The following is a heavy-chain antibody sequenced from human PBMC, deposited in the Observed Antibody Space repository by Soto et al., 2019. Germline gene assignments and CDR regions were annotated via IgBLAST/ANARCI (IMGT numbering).Heavy chain of an antibody. CDR2: IYHSGNN. J-gene: IGHJ4*02. CDR1: GASISTNNW. D-gene: IGHD4-17*01. V-gene: IGHV4-4*02. CDR3: ARRYGSSFDY. Sequence: SETLSLTCAVSGASISTNNWWTWVRQPPGKGLEWIGEIYHSGNNNYNPSLKSRVTISVDTSKNQFSLKLSSVTAADTAVYYCARRYGSSFDYWGQGTLVTVSS.